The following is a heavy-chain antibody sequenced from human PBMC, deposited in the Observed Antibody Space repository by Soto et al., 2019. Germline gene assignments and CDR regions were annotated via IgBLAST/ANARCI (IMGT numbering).Heavy chain of an antibody. J-gene: IGHJ4*02. CDR3: AHSRIGESLVGALDY. V-gene: IGHV2-5*02. D-gene: IGHD1-26*01. CDR1: GFLLSTSGVA. Sequence: QITLKEAGPTLVKTTQTLTLTCSFSGFLLSTSGVAVGWIRQPPGKALEWLALIYWDDDKRYSPSLKSRLTTTKDTSKNQVVLTMTNMDPVDTAKYYCAHSRIGESLVGALDYWGQGTLVTVSS. CDR2: IYWDDDK.